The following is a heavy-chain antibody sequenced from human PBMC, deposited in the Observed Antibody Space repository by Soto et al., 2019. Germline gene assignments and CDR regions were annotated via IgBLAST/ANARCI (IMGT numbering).Heavy chain of an antibody. J-gene: IGHJ3*02. CDR2: IFYSGST. V-gene: IGHV4-59*01. CDR3: ARGGGYYDDAFDI. Sequence: QVQLQESGPGLVNPSETLSLTCTVSGGSISSDYCSWIRQPPGKGLEWIGYIFYSGSTNYNPSLKSRVTISEDTSKNQFSLKLSSVTAADTAVYYCARGGGYYDDAFDIWGQGTMVIVSS. CDR1: GGSISSDY. D-gene: IGHD3-10*01.